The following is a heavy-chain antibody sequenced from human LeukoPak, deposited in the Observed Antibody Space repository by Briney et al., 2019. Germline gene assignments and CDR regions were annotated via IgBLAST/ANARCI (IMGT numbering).Heavy chain of an antibody. Sequence: PSETLSLTCAVYGGSFSGYYWSWIRQPPGKGLEWTGYIYYSGSTKYNPSLKSRVTISVDTSKNQFSLKLSFVTAADTAVYYCAREGSSSTSCYTGCAFDIWGQGTMVTVSS. V-gene: IGHV4-59*01. CDR2: IYYSGST. CDR3: AREGSSSTSCYTGCAFDI. D-gene: IGHD2-2*02. J-gene: IGHJ3*02. CDR1: GGSFSGYY.